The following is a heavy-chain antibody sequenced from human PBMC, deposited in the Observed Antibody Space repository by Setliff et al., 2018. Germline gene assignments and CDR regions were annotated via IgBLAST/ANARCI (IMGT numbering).Heavy chain of an antibody. J-gene: IGHJ4*02. D-gene: IGHD5-18*01. V-gene: IGHV1-18*01. CDR1: GYTFRNYA. Sequence: VASVKVSCKASGYTFRNYAFAWVRQAPGQGLEWVGWISVYNGDTNYARKFQGRVTLTTDTSTSTAYMELRSLTSDDSAFYYCARAPSVELVTIRTNSWFTYWGQGTLVTVSS. CDR2: ISVYNGDT. CDR3: ARAPSVELVTIRTNSWFTY.